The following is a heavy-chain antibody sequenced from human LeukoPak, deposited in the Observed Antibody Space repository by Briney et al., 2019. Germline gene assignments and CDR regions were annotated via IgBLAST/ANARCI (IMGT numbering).Heavy chain of an antibody. CDR3: ARGPQWRGDYYYMDV. D-gene: IGHD6-19*01. V-gene: IGHV1-8*01. Sequence: ASVKVFCKASGYSFTNFDVNWVRQTTGQGPEWMGWMNPNSGNKGYAQKFQGRVTMTMNTSITTAYMELSSLRSEDTAVYYCARGPQWRGDYYYMDVWGRGTTVTVSS. CDR1: GYSFTNFD. CDR2: MNPNSGNK. J-gene: IGHJ6*03.